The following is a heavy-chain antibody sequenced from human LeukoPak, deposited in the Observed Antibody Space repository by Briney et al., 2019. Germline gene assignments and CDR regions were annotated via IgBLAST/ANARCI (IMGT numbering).Heavy chain of an antibody. CDR1: GYTFTGYY. V-gene: IGHV1-2*02. CDR3: AREDYSSSCPDY. J-gene: IGHJ4*02. D-gene: IGHD6-13*01. CDR2: INPNSGGT. Sequence: AASVKVSCKASGYTFTGYYMHWVRQAPGQGLEWMGWINPNSGGTNYAQKFQGRVTMTTDTSISTAYMELSRLRSDDTAVYYCAREDYSSSCPDYWGQGTLVTVSS.